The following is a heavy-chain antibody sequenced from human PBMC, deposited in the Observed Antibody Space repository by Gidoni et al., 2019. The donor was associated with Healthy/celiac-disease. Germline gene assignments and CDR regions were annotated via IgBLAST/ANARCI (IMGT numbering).Heavy chain of an antibody. CDR1: GGSISSGGYY. CDR3: ARGNPSWWPFDY. Sequence: QVQLQESGPGLVKPSQTLSLTCPVSGGSISSGGYYWSWIRQHPGKGLEWIGYIYYSGSTYYNPSLKSRVTISVDTSKNQFSLKLSSVTAADTAVYYCARGNPSWWPFDYWGQGTLVTVSS. D-gene: IGHD2-8*02. V-gene: IGHV4-31*03. CDR2: IYYSGST. J-gene: IGHJ4*02.